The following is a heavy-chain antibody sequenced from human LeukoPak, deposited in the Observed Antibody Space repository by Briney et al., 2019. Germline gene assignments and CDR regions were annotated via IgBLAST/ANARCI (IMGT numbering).Heavy chain of an antibody. Sequence: GGSLRLSCAASKFTFSNFAMSWVRQAPGKGLEWVSAISGSGGRTYYADSVKGRFTISRDNSKNTLYLQVNSLRAEDTAVYYCAKRLGISTGYYYMDVWGKGTTVTVSS. V-gene: IGHV3-23*01. CDR1: KFTFSNFA. CDR3: AKRLGISTGYYYMDV. J-gene: IGHJ6*03. CDR2: ISGSGGRT. D-gene: IGHD3-9*01.